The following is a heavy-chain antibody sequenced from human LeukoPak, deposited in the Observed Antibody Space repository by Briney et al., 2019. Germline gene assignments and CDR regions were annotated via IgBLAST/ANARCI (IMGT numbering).Heavy chain of an antibody. D-gene: IGHD6-13*01. Sequence: GESLKISCKGSGYSFTSYWIGWVRQMPGKGLEWMGIIYPGDSDTRYSPSFQGQVTISADKSISTAYLQWSSLKASDTAMNYCARRSSWRNYYFDYWGQGTLVTVSS. CDR2: IYPGDSDT. V-gene: IGHV5-51*01. CDR3: ARRSSWRNYYFDY. J-gene: IGHJ4*02. CDR1: GYSFTSYW.